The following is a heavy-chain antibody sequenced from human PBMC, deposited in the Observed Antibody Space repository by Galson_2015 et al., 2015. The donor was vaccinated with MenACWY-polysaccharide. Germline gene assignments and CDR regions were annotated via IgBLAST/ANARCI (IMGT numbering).Heavy chain of an antibody. J-gene: IGHJ4*02. CDR1: GYTFTTYY. V-gene: IGHV1-46*01. CDR3: ARIIARKYTFADS. D-gene: IGHD2-21*01. CDR2: INPSGGTT. Sequence: SVKVSCKASGYTFTTYYMHWVRQAPGQGLEWMGIINPSGGTTRYAQKFQGRVTMTRDTSTSTVYMELSSLRSEDTAVYYCARIIARKYTFADSWGQGTLVTVSS.